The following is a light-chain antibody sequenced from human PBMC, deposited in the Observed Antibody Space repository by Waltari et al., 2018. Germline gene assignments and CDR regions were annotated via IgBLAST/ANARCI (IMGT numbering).Light chain of an antibody. CDR2: AAS. Sequence: EIQMTQSPSSVFASVGARVAITCRATADIGSSLVWYQQKPGQVPNLLIYAASNLQSGVPSRFSGSGSGTDFTLTINSLQPEDFATYYCQQGHSVPPTFGQGTRVEIK. CDR3: QQGHSVPPT. V-gene: IGKV1-12*01. J-gene: IGKJ1*01. CDR1: ADIGSS.